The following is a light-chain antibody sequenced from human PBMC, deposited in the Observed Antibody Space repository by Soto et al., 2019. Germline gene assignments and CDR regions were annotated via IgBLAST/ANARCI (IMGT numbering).Light chain of an antibody. V-gene: IGKV3-20*01. Sequence: EIVLTQSPGTLSLSPGERATLSCRASQSVSSNYLAWYQQKPGQAPRLLIYGASSRATGIPDRFSGSGSGTDFTLTISSLEPEDFAVYSCQQFGSSPPWTFGQGTKVEIK. CDR1: QSVSSNY. J-gene: IGKJ1*01. CDR2: GAS. CDR3: QQFGSSPPWT.